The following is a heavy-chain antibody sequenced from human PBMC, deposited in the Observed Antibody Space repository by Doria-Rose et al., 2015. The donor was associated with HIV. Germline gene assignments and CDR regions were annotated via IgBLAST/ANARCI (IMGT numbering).Heavy chain of an antibody. Sequence: QVQLQESGPGLVKPAETLSLTCTVSGGSISSYYWNWIRQPPGKGLEWIGYIYSSGSTHYNPPLKRRVTIAKEPPKNHSPLKLSSVTAADTAVYYCARFRPSRGIYYSLDVWGKGTTVTVSS. J-gene: IGHJ6*03. D-gene: IGHD3-10*01. CDR3: ARFRPSRGIYYSLDV. CDR2: IYSSGST. V-gene: IGHV4-4*09. CDR1: GGSISSYY.